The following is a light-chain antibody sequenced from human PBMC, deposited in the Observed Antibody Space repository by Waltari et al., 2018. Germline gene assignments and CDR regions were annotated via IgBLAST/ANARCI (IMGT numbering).Light chain of an antibody. CDR3: SSYLSTNTEV. CDR2: DVN. V-gene: IGLV2-14*03. Sequence: QSALTQPASVSGSPGQSFAISCIGTSSTVGSSHYVFWYQQHPGKAPTLIIFDVNYRPSGVSNRFSSSKSGNTASLTISGLQPEDEADYYCSSYLSTNTEVFGGGTKVTVL. CDR1: SSTVGSSHY. J-gene: IGLJ2*01.